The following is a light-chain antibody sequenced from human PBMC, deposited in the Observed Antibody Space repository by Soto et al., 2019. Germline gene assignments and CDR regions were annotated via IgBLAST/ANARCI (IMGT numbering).Light chain of an antibody. CDR2: LGS. V-gene: IGKV2-28*01. CDR1: QSLLHSNGYNY. CDR3: MQALQTPLT. Sequence: DIVMTQSPLSLTVTPGEPASISCRSSQSLLHSNGYNYLDWYLQKPGQSPQLLIFLGSNRASGVTDRFSGSGSGTDFTLKISRVEAEDVGVYYCMQALQTPLTFGGGTKVEIK. J-gene: IGKJ4*01.